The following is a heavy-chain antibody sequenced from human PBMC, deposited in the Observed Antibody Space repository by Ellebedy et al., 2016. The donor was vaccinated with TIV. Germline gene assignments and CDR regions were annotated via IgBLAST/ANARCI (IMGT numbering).Heavy chain of an antibody. J-gene: IGHJ3*02. CDR2: ITNSGTST. CDR1: GFTFSNNA. V-gene: IGHV3-23*01. Sequence: GESLKISCAASGFTFSNNAMSWVRQAPGKGLEWISAITNSGTSTYYADSVKGRFTISRDNSKNTLYLQMDSMRAEDTAIYHCSSDPWVGGPAFDIWGQGTMVTVSS. CDR3: SSDPWVGGPAFDI. D-gene: IGHD4-23*01.